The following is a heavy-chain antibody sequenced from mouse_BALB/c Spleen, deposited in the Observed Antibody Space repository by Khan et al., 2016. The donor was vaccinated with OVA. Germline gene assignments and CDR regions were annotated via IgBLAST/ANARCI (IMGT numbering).Heavy chain of an antibody. V-gene: IGHV1-18*01. CDR2: INPKNGGT. CDR1: GYTFPEYT. Sequence: VQLKESGPELVKPGASVKISCKTSGYTFPEYTVHWVKQSLGKSLDWIGVINPKNGGTAYNQKFKGKATLTVDKSSSTAYMEFRSLTSEDSAVYSCTRDAGRYWGQGTSVTVAS. D-gene: IGHD3-3*01. J-gene: IGHJ4*01. CDR3: TRDAGRY.